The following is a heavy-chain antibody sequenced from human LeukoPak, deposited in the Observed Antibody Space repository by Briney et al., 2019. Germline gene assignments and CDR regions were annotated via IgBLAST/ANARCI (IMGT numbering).Heavy chain of an antibody. CDR2: IYYSGST. V-gene: IGHV4-59*01. D-gene: IGHD3-22*01. CDR3: ARATRPFYYDSSGGFDY. CDR1: GGSISSYY. Sequence: SETLSLTCTVSGGSISSYYWSWIRQPPGKGLEWLGYIYYSGSTNYNPSLKSRVTISVDTSKNQFSLKLSSVTAADTAVYYCARATRPFYYDSSGGFDYWGQGTLVTVSS. J-gene: IGHJ4*02.